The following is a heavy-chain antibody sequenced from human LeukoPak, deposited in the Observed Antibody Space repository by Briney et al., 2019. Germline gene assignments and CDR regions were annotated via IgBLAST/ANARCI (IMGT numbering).Heavy chain of an antibody. J-gene: IGHJ6*02. V-gene: IGHV1-2*04. D-gene: IGHD3-3*01. CDR3: ARSQLRFLEWLSIGPYYYYGMDV. CDR1: GYTFTGYY. CDR2: INPNSGGT. Sequence: ASVKVSCKASGYTFTGYYMHWVRQAPGQGLEWMGWINPNSGGTNYAQKFQGWVTMTRDTSISTAYMGLSRLRSDDTAVYYCARSQLRFLEWLSIGPYYYYGMDVWGQGTTVTVSS.